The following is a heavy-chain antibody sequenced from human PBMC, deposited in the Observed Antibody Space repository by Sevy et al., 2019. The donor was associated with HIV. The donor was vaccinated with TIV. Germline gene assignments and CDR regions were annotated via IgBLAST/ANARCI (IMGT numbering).Heavy chain of an antibody. CDR1: GFTVSSNY. V-gene: IGHV3-66*01. CDR3: AREGSIAAAGARTYYYYGMDV. CDR2: IYSGGST. Sequence: GGSLRLSCAASGFTVSSNYMSWVRQAPGKGLEWVSVIYSGGSTYYADSVKGRFTISRDNSKNTLYLQMNSLRAEDTAVYCCAREGSIAAAGARTYYYYGMDVWGQGTTVTVSS. J-gene: IGHJ6*02. D-gene: IGHD6-13*01.